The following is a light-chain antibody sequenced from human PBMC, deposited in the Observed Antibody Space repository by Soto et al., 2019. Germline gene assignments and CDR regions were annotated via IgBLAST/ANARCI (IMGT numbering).Light chain of an antibody. CDR1: QSISTW. J-gene: IGKJ1*01. V-gene: IGKV1-5*03. CDR3: QQLYTYPRT. Sequence: PSTLPASVGDRVTITCRASQSISTWLAWYQQKPGKAPNLLIYKASYLASGVPSRFSGGGSGTDFTLTISSLQTEDFATYYCQQLYTYPRTFGQGTKVDIK. CDR2: KAS.